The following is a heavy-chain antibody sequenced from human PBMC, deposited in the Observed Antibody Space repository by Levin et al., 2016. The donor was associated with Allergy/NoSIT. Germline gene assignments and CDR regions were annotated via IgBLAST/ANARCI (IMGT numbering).Heavy chain of an antibody. D-gene: IGHD4-11*01. Sequence: SGPTLVKPTQTLTLTCTFSGFSLRTNGVGVGWIRQPPGKALEWLALIYWDDDKRYNKSLQRRLTITKATSKSQVVLTLTDLDPEDTATYYCAHRRDSNWWAHWGQGTLVTVSS. CDR3: AHRRDSNWWAH. CDR2: IYWDDDK. CDR1: GFSLRTNGVG. J-gene: IGHJ5*02. V-gene: IGHV2-5*02.